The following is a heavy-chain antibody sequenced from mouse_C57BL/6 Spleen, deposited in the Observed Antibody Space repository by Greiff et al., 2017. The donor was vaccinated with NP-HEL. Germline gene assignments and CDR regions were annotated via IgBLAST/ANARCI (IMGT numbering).Heavy chain of an antibody. V-gene: IGHV5-17*01. Sequence: EVKVEESGGGLVKPGGSLKLSCAASGFTFSDYGMHWVRQAPEKGLEWVAYISSGSSTIYYADTVKGRFTISRDNAKNTLFLQMTSLRSEDTAMYYCAREGFAYWGQGTLVTVSA. CDR1: GFTFSDYG. J-gene: IGHJ3*01. CDR3: AREGFAY. CDR2: ISSGSSTI.